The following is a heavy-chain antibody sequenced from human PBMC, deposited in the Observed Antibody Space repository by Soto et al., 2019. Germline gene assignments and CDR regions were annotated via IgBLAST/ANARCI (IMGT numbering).Heavy chain of an antibody. Sequence: QVQLQESGPGLVKPSQTLSLTCTVSGGSISSGDYYWSWIRQPPGKGLEWIGYIYYSGSTYYNPYLKIRVTKPVDTSKNQFSLKLSSVTAADTAVYYCDRQHGYSGLSRFDPWGQGTLVTVSS. CDR2: IYYSGST. CDR3: DRQHGYSGLSRFDP. D-gene: IGHD5-12*01. CDR1: GGSISSGDYY. V-gene: IGHV4-30-4*01. J-gene: IGHJ5*02.